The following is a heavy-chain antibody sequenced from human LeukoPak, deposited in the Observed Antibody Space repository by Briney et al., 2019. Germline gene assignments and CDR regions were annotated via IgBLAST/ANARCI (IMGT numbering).Heavy chain of an antibody. CDR3: ARQFGDY. CDR1: GFTASSTY. J-gene: IGHJ4*02. V-gene: IGHV3-53*01. CDR2: IYSGGNT. Sequence: PGGSLRLPCAASGFTASSTYMSWVRQAPGKGLEWVSVIYSGGNTYYADSVKGRFTISRDNSKNTLYLQMNSLRVEDTAVYYCARQFGDYWGQGTLVTVSS. D-gene: IGHD3-10*01.